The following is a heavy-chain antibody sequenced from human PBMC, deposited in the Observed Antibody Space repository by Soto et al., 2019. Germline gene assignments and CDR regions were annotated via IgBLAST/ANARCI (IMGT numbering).Heavy chain of an antibody. J-gene: IGHJ4*02. D-gene: IGHD2-2*01. CDR3: AVVVPARFDY. CDR2: IYYSGST. V-gene: IGHV4-31*03. CDR1: GGSISSGGYY. Sequence: QVQLQESGPGLVKPSQTLSLTCTVSGGSISSGGYYWSWIRQHPGKGLEWIGYIYYSGSTYYNPSLQSRATISVDTSKNQFARTLSSVTAADTAVYYCAVVVPARFDYWGQGTLVTVSS.